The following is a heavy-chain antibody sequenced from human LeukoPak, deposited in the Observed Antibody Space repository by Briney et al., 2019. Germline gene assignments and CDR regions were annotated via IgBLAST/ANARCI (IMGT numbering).Heavy chain of an antibody. Sequence: GASVKVSCKASGYTFTGYYMHWVRQAPGQGLEWMGWINPNSGGTNYAQKFQGRVTMTRDTSISTAYMELSRLRSDDTAVYYCARCLYDFWSGYYGDVIVPFDPWGQGTLVTVSS. V-gene: IGHV1-2*02. CDR3: ARCLYDFWSGYYGDVIVPFDP. CDR1: GYTFTGYY. J-gene: IGHJ5*02. D-gene: IGHD3-3*01. CDR2: INPNSGGT.